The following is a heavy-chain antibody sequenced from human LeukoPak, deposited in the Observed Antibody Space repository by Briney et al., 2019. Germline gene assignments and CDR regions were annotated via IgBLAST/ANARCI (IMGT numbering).Heavy chain of an antibody. CDR1: GFTFSSYA. CDR2: ISGSGGST. D-gene: IGHD5-24*01. J-gene: IGHJ4*02. V-gene: IGHV3-23*01. Sequence: PGGSLRLSCAASGFTFSSYAMSWVRQAPGKGLEWVSAISGSGGSTYYADSVKGRFTISRDNSKNTLYLQMDSPRAEDTAVYYCAKVRAGPGRWLQRETHDYWGQGTLVTVSS. CDR3: AKVRAGPGRWLQRETHDY.